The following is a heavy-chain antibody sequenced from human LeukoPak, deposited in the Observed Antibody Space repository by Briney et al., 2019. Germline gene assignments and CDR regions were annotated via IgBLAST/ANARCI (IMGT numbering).Heavy chain of an antibody. CDR2: INPNSGGT. V-gene: IGHV1-2*02. Sequence: ASVKVSCKASGYTFTSYYMHWVRQAPGQGLEWMGWINPNSGGTNYAQKFQGRVTMTRDTSISTAYMELSRLRSDDTAVYYCARHSYLWFGEINYYYYMDVWGKGTTVTISS. CDR1: GYTFTSYY. CDR3: ARHSYLWFGEINYYYYMDV. J-gene: IGHJ6*03. D-gene: IGHD3-10*01.